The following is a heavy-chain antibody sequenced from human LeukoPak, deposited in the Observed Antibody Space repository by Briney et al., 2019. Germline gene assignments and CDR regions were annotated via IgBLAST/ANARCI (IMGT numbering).Heavy chain of an antibody. CDR1: GGTFSSYA. Sequence: GASVKVSCKASGGTFSSYAISWVRQAPGQGLEWMGRIIPILGIANYAQKFQGRVTITADKSTSTAYMELRSLRSDDTAVYYCARDSREWELWYWFDPWGQGTLVTVSS. V-gene: IGHV1-69*04. CDR2: IIPILGIA. J-gene: IGHJ5*02. CDR3: ARDSREWELWYWFDP. D-gene: IGHD1-26*01.